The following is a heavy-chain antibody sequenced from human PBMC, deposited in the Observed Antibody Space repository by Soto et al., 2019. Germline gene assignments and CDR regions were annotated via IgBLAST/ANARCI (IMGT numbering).Heavy chain of an antibody. D-gene: IGHD2-21*02. CDR2: ISGSGRST. Sequence: EVQLLESGGDLVQPGGSLRLSCAASGFTFGSYDISWVRQPPGKGLEWVSVISGSGRSTYYADSVKGRFTISRDNSKNTLYLQMTSLRVEDTAVYYCAKSYCGGDCLFDYWGQGALVTVSS. V-gene: IGHV3-23*01. CDR1: GFTFGSYD. CDR3: AKSYCGGDCLFDY. J-gene: IGHJ4*02.